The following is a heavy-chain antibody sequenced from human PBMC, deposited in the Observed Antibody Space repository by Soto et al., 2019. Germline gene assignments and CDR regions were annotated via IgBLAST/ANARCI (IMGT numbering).Heavy chain of an antibody. D-gene: IGHD3-3*01. CDR2: SRAYNGST. CDR1: GYTFTSYG. Sequence: QVQLVQSGAEVTKPGASVKVSCKASGYTFTSYGISWVRQAPGQGLEWMGWSRAYNGSTNYAQKLQGRVTMTTDTSTSTAYMELRSLRSDDTAVYYCASGTLLRPSYYYGMDVWGQGTMVTVSS. CDR3: ASGTLLRPSYYYGMDV. J-gene: IGHJ6*02. V-gene: IGHV1-18*04.